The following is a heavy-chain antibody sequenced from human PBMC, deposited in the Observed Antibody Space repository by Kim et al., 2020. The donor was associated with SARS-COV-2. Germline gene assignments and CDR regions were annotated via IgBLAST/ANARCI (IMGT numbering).Heavy chain of an antibody. J-gene: IGHJ4*02. D-gene: IGHD6-19*01. CDR3: AGGSGWFVDY. V-gene: IGHV3-7*03. CDR2: IKQDGSAQ. CDR1: GFTFSSSW. Sequence: GGSLRLSCAASGFTFSSSWMNWVRQAPGKGLEWVANIKQDGSAQYYVDSVKGRFTISRDNAKNTLYLQMNSLGVEDTALYICAGGSGWFVDYWGRGTLVTVSS.